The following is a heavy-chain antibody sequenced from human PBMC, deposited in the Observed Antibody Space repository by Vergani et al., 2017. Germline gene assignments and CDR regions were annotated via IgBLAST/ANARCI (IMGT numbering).Heavy chain of an antibody. V-gene: IGHV3-9*01. CDR2: ISWNGGSI. Sequence: VQLVESGGGLEQPGGSLRLPCEASGLTFSSYAMHGVRQAPGKGLEWASGISWNGGSIGYADSVKGRFTISRDNAKNSLYLQMNSLRAEDTALYYCAKDSTVGYFDYWGQGTLVTVSS. D-gene: IGHD4-23*01. CDR3: AKDSTVGYFDY. CDR1: GLTFSSYA. J-gene: IGHJ4*02.